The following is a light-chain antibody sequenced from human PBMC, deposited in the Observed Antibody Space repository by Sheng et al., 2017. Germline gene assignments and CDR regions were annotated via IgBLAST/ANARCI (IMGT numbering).Light chain of an antibody. V-gene: IGKV3-15*01. Sequence: EIVMTQSPATLSVSPGERATLSCRASQSITNNLAWYQQKPGQAPRLLIYGASTRATGIPDTFSGSGSGTEFTLTISSLQPEDFATYYCQQTYSTVWAFGQGTKVDVK. J-gene: IGKJ1*01. CDR3: QQTYSTVWA. CDR1: QSITNN. CDR2: GAS.